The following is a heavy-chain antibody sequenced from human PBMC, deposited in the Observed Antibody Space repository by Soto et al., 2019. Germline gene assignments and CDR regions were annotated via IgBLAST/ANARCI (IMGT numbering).Heavy chain of an antibody. Sequence: QVQLQESGPGLVKPSQTLSLTCTVSGGSISSGGYYWSWIRQHPGKGLEWIGYIYYSGSTYYTPSLESRVTISADTSKNPFSLKLSSVTAADTAVYYCARGGAVTIFGVDWGQGTLVTVAS. CDR3: ARGGAVTIFGVD. CDR2: IYYSGST. J-gene: IGHJ4*02. D-gene: IGHD3-3*01. V-gene: IGHV4-31*03. CDR1: GGSISSGGYY.